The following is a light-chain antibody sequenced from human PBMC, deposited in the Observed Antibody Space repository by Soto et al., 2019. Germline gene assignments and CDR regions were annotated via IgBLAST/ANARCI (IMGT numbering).Light chain of an antibody. CDR2: AAS. V-gene: IGKV1-39*01. J-gene: IGKJ2*01. Sequence: DIQMTQSPSSLSASVGDRVTIACRASQSITNYLDWYQQKPGKAPKLLIYAASSLHSGVPSRFSGSGSGTDFTLTINNLQAEDFATYYCQQSYSIPYTFGQGTKLEIQ. CDR3: QQSYSIPYT. CDR1: QSITNY.